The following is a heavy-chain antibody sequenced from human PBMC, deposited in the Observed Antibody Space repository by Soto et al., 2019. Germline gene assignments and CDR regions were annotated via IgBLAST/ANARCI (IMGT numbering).Heavy chain of an antibody. V-gene: IGHV3-7*03. D-gene: IGHD5-12*01. CDR1: GFSFSSYW. Sequence: GWSLRLSCVGSGFSFSSYWMGWVRQTPGKGLEWVATIKADGTEKYYVDSVKGRFTFSRDNAKTSVYLEMNSLRAEDTAVYYCVTAVRGYNANGDLWGQGTTVTVPS. CDR2: IKADGTEK. J-gene: IGHJ6*02. CDR3: VTAVRGYNANGDL.